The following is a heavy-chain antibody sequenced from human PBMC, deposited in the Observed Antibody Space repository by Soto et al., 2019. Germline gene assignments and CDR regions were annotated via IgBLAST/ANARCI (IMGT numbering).Heavy chain of an antibody. J-gene: IGHJ4*02. CDR3: ARDFYYDILTGYYLPNFDY. Sequence: GGSLSLSCAASGFPFSSYSMNWVRQAPGKGLEWVSSISSSSSYIYYADSVKGRFTISRDNAKNSLYLQMNSLRAEDTAVYYCARDFYYDILTGYYLPNFDYWGQGTLVTVSS. D-gene: IGHD3-9*01. V-gene: IGHV3-21*01. CDR1: GFPFSSYS. CDR2: ISSSSSYI.